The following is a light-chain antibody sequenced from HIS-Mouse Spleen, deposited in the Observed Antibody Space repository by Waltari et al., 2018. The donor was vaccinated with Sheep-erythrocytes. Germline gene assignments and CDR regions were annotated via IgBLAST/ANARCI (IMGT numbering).Light chain of an antibody. V-gene: IGLV2-8*01. J-gene: IGLJ1*01. CDR1: ISDAAWYNY. CDR3: CSYAGSYNHV. Sequence: QSALTQPPPASGSPGPSVTISCTGTISDAAWYNYFPWYQQHPGKAPKLIIYEVSKRPSGVPDRFSGSKSGNTASLTISGLQAEDEADYYCCSYAGSYNHVFATGTKVTVL. CDR2: EVS.